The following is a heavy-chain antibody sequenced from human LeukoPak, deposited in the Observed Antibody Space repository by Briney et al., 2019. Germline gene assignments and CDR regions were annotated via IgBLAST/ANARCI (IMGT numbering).Heavy chain of an antibody. J-gene: IGHJ5*02. V-gene: IGHV3-23*01. Sequence: GGSLRLSCAASGFTFSSYAMSWVRQAPGKGLEWVSAISGSGGSTYYADSVKGRFTISGDNSKNTLYLQMNSLRAEDTAVYYCAKDMEATVTINWFDPWGQGTLVTVSS. D-gene: IGHD4-17*01. CDR2: ISGSGGST. CDR1: GFTFSSYA. CDR3: AKDMEATVTINWFDP.